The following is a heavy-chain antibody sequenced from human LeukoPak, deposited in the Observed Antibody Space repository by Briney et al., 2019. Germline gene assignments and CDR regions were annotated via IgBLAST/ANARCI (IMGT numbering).Heavy chain of an antibody. D-gene: IGHD2-21*02. CDR3: ARDPYCGGDCYHFDY. CDR1: GFTFSSYA. V-gene: IGHV3-30-3*01. J-gene: IGHJ4*02. Sequence: GRSLRLSCAASGFTFSSYAMHWVRQAPGKGLEWVAVISYDGSNKYYADSVKGRFTISRDNSKNTLYLQTNSLRAEDTAVYYCARDPYCGGDCYHFDYWGQGTLVTVSS. CDR2: ISYDGSNK.